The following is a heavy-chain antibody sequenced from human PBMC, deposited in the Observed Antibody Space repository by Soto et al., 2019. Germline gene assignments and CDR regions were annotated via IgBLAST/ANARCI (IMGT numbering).Heavy chain of an antibody. CDR3: VRDQLIQPADDFYYGVDV. V-gene: IGHV3-7*03. J-gene: IGHJ6*02. CDR1: GFTFSMYW. CDR2: IKQDGGEK. Sequence: EVQLVESGGGSVQPGESLRLSCLASGFTFSMYWMSWVRQAPGKGLEWVARIKQDGGEKYYVDSVKGRFTVSRDNAKDSLYLQLQSLSADDAAIYYCVRDQLIQPADDFYYGVDVWGQGTTVTVSS.